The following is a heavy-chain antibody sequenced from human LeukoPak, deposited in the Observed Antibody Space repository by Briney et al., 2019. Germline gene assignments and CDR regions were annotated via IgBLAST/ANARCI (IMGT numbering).Heavy chain of an antibody. V-gene: IGHV4-59*01. CDR3: ARVPPYSSSSWFDP. J-gene: IGHJ5*02. D-gene: IGHD6-13*01. CDR2: IYYSGST. CDR1: GGSISSYY. Sequence: PSETLSLTCTVSGGSISSYYWSWIRQPPGKGLEWIGYIYYSGSTNYNPSLEGRVTISVDTSKNQFSLKLSSVTAADTAVYYCARVPPYSSSSWFDPWGQGTLVTVSS.